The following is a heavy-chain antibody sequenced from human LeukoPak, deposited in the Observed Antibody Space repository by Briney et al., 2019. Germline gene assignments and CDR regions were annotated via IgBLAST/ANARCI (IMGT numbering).Heavy chain of an antibody. D-gene: IGHD2-8*02. CDR2: IFPSGGEI. Sequence: GGSLRLSCAASGFTFSTFAMIWVRQPPGKGLEWVSSIFPSGGEIHYADSMRGRFTISRDNSKSTLSLQMNSLRAEDAAIYYCATYRQVLLPFESWGQGTLVTVSS. J-gene: IGHJ4*02. V-gene: IGHV3-23*01. CDR1: GFTFSTFA. CDR3: ATYRQVLLPFES.